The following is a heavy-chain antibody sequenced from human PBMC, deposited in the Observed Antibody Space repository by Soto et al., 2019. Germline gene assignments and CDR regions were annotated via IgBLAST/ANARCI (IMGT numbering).Heavy chain of an antibody. CDR2: ISGSGGNT. Sequence: PGGSLRLSCAASGFTFSSSAMTWVRQAPGKGLEWVSAISGSGGNTYYTDSVRGRFTISRDNSNNTLFLQMNSLRAEDTAVYYCATAVVVGAWFEPWGQGTLVTVSS. CDR1: GFTFSSSA. D-gene: IGHD2-15*01. V-gene: IGHV3-23*01. CDR3: ATAVVVGAWFEP. J-gene: IGHJ5*02.